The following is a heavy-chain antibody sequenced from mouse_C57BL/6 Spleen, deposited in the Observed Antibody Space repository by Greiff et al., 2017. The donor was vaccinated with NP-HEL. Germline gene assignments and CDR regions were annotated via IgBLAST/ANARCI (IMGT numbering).Heavy chain of an antibody. D-gene: IGHD2-3*01. Sequence: QVQLQQPGAELVKPGASVKLSCKASGYTFTSYWMHWVKQRPGQGLEWIGMIHPNSGSTNYNEKFKSKATLTVDKSSSTAYMQLSSLTSEDSAVXDCARSSEIYDGCYVFDYWGQGTTLTVSS. J-gene: IGHJ2*01. CDR2: IHPNSGST. V-gene: IGHV1-64*01. CDR3: ARSSEIYDGCYVFDY. CDR1: GYTFTSYW.